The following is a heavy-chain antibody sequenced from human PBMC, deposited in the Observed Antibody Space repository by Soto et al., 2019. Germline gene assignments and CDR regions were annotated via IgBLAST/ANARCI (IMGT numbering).Heavy chain of an antibody. Sequence: GESLKISCKGSGYSFTDYWIGWVRQMPGKGLEWIGIIYPGDSDTRYSPSFQGQVTISADKSIGTPYLQWSSLKASDTAMYYCARDSGYMYGLTPIYWGQGTLVTVSS. CDR1: GYSFTDYW. CDR2: IYPGDSDT. V-gene: IGHV5-51*01. CDR3: ARDSGYMYGLTPIY. J-gene: IGHJ4*02. D-gene: IGHD5-18*01.